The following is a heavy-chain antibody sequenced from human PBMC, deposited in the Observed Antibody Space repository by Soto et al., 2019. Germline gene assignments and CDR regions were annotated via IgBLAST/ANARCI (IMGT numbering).Heavy chain of an antibody. Sequence: LSATLSLTCAVSGDSVTSNVWWSWVRQPPGKGLEWIGEAYHNGLTDYNPSLKSRVTMSVDTSKNQFSLKLSSVTAADTAVYYCAREGGRATMVRGRYWYFDLWGRGTRVTVSA. CDR1: GDSVTSNVW. J-gene: IGHJ2*01. CDR2: AYHNGLT. D-gene: IGHD3-10*01. V-gene: IGHV4-4*02. CDR3: AREGGRATMVRGRYWYFDL.